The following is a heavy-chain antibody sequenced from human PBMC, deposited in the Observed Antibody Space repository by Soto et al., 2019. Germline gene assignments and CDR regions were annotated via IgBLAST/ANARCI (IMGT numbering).Heavy chain of an antibody. J-gene: IGHJ4*02. Sequence: PGGSLRLSCVTSGFTFGDYALNWIRQAPGRGLEWVGFIRIRASGGTAEYAPSVKGRFTISRDDSRSITYLQMNSLTTEDTAVYYCTRLPVESRWLGYSFDVCGQGTLVTVSS. CDR1: GFTFGDYA. CDR2: IRIRASGGTA. D-gene: IGHD3-22*01. V-gene: IGHV3-49*03. CDR3: TRLPVESRWLGYSFDV.